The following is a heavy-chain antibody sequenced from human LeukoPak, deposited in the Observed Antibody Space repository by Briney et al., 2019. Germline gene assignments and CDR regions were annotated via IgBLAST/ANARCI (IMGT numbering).Heavy chain of an antibody. CDR2: IYYSGST. Sequence: SETLSLTCTVSGGSISSGDYYWSWIRQPLGKGLEWIGYIYYSGSTYYNPSLKSRVTISVDTSKNQFSLKLSSVTAADTAVYYCARVPSTTHFDYWGQGTLVTVSS. CDR3: ARVPSTTHFDY. D-gene: IGHD1-26*01. J-gene: IGHJ4*02. CDR1: GGSISSGDYY. V-gene: IGHV4-30-4*01.